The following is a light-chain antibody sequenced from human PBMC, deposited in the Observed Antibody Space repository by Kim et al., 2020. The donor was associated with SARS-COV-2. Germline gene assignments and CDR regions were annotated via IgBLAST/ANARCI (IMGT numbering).Light chain of an antibody. CDR2: GKN. V-gene: IGLV3-19*01. CDR1: SLRSYY. J-gene: IGLJ1*01. CDR3: NSRDSSGNLYV. Sequence: SSELTQDPAVSVALGQTVGITCQGDSLRSYYASWYQQKPGQAPVLVIYGKNNRPSGIPDQFSGSSTGNTASLTITGAQAEDEADYYCNSRDSSGNLYVFGTGTKVTVL.